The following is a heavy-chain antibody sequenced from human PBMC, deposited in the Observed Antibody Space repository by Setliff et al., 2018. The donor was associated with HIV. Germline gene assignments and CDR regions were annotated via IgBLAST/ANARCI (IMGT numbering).Heavy chain of an antibody. J-gene: IGHJ4*02. Sequence: SETLSLTCAVSGGSISSSNWWSWVRQPPGKGLEWIGEIYHSGSTNYNPSLKSRVTISLDRSKTQFSLKLSSVTAADTAVYYCARAARYSGYEWYYLDDWGQGTLVTVSS. CDR2: IYHSGST. CDR3: ARAARYSGYEWYYLDD. D-gene: IGHD5-12*01. V-gene: IGHV4-4*02. CDR1: GGSISSSNW.